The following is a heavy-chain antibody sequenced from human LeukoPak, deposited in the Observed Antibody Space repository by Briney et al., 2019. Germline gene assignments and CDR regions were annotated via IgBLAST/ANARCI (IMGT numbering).Heavy chain of an antibody. CDR1: GYTFMKSY. V-gene: IGHV1-46*01. Sequence: GASVKVSCKASGYTFMKSYIHWVRQAPGQGLEWMGLINPSGAGTIYAQRFQGRVTMTRDTSTSTVYMELSSLRSEDTAVYYCAREAVGYCSGGSCYHDYWGQGTLVTVSS. J-gene: IGHJ4*02. D-gene: IGHD2-15*01. CDR3: AREAVGYCSGGSCYHDY. CDR2: INPSGAGT.